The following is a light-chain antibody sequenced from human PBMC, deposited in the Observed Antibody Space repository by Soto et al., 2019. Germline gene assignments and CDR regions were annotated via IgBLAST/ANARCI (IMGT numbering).Light chain of an antibody. CDR2: DVT. CDR3: SSYTQLTTFVI. V-gene: IGLV2-14*03. J-gene: IGLJ2*01. Sequence: QSALTQPASVSGSPGQSITISCTGTSSDVGGYNYVSWYQQHPVKAPKLIIYDVTNRPSGVSNRFSGSKSGNTASLTISGLQAEDEPDYHCSSYTQLTTFVIFGGGTKLTVL. CDR1: SSDVGGYNY.